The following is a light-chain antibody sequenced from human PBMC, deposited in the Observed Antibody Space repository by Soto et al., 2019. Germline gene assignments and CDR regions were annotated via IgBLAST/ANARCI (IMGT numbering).Light chain of an antibody. V-gene: IGKV1-5*03. Sequence: DIQMTQSPSTLSASVGDRVTITCRASQSISSWLAWYQQKPGTAPKLLIYKASTLESGVPSRVSGSGSGTEFTLTISSLQPDDVATYYCQQYNSYPLTFGGGTKVEVK. J-gene: IGKJ4*01. CDR2: KAS. CDR1: QSISSW. CDR3: QQYNSYPLT.